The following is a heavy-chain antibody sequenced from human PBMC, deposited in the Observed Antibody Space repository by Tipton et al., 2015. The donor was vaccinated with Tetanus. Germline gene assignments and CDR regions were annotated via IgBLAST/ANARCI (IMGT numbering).Heavy chain of an antibody. Sequence: SLRLSCAASGFIFSSYGIHWVRQAPGKGLEWVAVSWYDGTDKYYADSVKGRFTIPRDNSKNTLYLQMNSLRAEDTAVYYWAREADCSGGSCFSGDFDNWGQGTQVTVSS. CDR3: AREADCSGGSCFSGDFDN. CDR2: SWYDGTDK. CDR1: GFIFSSYG. D-gene: IGHD2-15*01. V-gene: IGHV3-33*01. J-gene: IGHJ4*02.